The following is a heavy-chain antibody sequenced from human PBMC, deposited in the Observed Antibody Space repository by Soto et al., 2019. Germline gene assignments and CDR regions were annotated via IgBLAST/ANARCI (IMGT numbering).Heavy chain of an antibody. V-gene: IGHV3-21*01. J-gene: IGHJ4*02. CDR1: GFTFSSYS. D-gene: IGHD1-26*01. Sequence: PGGSLRLYCAASGFTFSSYSMNWVRQAPGKGLEWVSSISSSSSYIYYADSVKGRFTISRDNAKNSLYLQMNSLRAEDTAVYYCARIGWELLFDYFDYWGQGPLVTVSS. CDR3: ARIGWELLFDYFDY. CDR2: ISSSSSYI.